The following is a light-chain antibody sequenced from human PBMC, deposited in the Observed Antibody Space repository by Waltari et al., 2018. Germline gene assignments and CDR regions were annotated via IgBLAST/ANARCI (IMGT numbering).Light chain of an antibody. Sequence: DIQMTQSPSSLSASVGDKVTITCRSSQIISTWLAWFQLKPGKAPKLLIYKASNLESGVPSRFSGSGSGTEFTLTISSLLPEDFATYYCQQYNSDSHSFGQGTRLEIK. CDR1: QIISTW. V-gene: IGKV1-5*03. CDR3: QQYNSDSHS. CDR2: KAS. J-gene: IGKJ2*01.